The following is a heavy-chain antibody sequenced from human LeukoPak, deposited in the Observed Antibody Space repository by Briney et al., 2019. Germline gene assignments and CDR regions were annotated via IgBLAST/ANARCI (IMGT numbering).Heavy chain of an antibody. Sequence: GGSLRLSCAASGFTFSSYGMHWVRQAPGKGLEWVAFIRYDGSNKYYADSVKGRFTISRDNSKNTLYLQMNSLRAEDTAVYYCARDHYIVVVVAATSYYFDYWGQGTLVTVSS. V-gene: IGHV3-30*02. CDR2: IRYDGSNK. J-gene: IGHJ4*02. CDR3: ARDHYIVVVVAATSYYFDY. D-gene: IGHD2-15*01. CDR1: GFTFSSYG.